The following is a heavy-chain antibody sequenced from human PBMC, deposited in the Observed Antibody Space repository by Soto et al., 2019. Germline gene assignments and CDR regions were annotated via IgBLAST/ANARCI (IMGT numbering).Heavy chain of an antibody. CDR3: AKPQLGYCSGGSCRDVAFDI. J-gene: IGHJ3*02. Sequence: LRLSCAASGFTFDDYAMHWVRQAPGKGLEWVSGISWNSGSIGYADSVKGRFTISRDNAKNSLYLQMNSLRAEDTALYYCAKPQLGYCSGGSCRDVAFDIGVQGTMVNVS. V-gene: IGHV3-9*01. CDR2: ISWNSGSI. D-gene: IGHD2-15*01. CDR1: GFTFDDYA.